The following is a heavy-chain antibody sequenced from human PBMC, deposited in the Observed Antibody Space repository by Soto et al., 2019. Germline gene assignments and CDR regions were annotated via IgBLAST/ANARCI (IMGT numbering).Heavy chain of an antibody. V-gene: IGHV3-7*01. D-gene: IGHD6-13*01. J-gene: IGHJ5*02. CDR1: GFTFSSYW. Sequence: GGSLRLSCAASGFTFSSYWMSWVRQAPGKGLEWVANIKQDGSEKYYVDSVKGRFTISRGNAKNSLYLEMNSLRAEDTAVYYCARESPPGIAAIWFDPWGQGTLVTVSS. CDR3: ARESPPGIAAIWFDP. CDR2: IKQDGSEK.